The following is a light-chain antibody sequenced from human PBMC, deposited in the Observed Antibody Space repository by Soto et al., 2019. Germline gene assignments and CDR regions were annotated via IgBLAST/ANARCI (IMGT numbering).Light chain of an antibody. J-gene: IGKJ1*01. CDR3: QQHGSSPPT. V-gene: IGKV3-20*01. CDR1: QSISRY. Sequence: IVLTQSPGTLSLSPGERTTLSCRASQSISRYLAWYQQKPGQGPRLLIYGASSRATGTPDRFSGSGSGTDFTLTINRLEPEDFALYYCQQHGSSPPTFGQGTKVDI. CDR2: GAS.